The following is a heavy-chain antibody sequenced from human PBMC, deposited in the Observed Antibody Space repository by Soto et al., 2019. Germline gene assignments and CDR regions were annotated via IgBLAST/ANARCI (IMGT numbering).Heavy chain of an antibody. Sequence: EVQLVESGGGLVKPGGSLRLSCAASGFTFSNAWMNWVRQAPGKGLEWVGRIKSKTDGGTTDYAAPVKGRFTISRDDSKNTLYLQMNSLKTEDTAVYYCTIEVGYRLRAVAGNFDYWGQGTLVTVSS. CDR3: TIEVGYRLRAVAGNFDY. CDR2: IKSKTDGGTT. CDR1: GFTFSNAW. J-gene: IGHJ4*02. D-gene: IGHD6-19*01. V-gene: IGHV3-15*07.